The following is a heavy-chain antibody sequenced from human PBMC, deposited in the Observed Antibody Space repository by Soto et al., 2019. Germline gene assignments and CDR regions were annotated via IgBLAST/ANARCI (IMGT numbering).Heavy chain of an antibody. Sequence: SXKVSFKAAGGAXSSYAIGLVRQAPGQGLEWMGGIIPIFGTANYAQKFQGRVTITADESTSTAYMELSSLRSEDTAVYYCARYTTDPRNYDSRKSWFDPWGQGTLGTVS. D-gene: IGHD3-22*01. CDR2: IIPIFGTA. J-gene: IGHJ5*02. V-gene: IGHV1-69*13. CDR3: ARYTTDPRNYDSRKSWFDP. CDR1: GGAXSSYA.